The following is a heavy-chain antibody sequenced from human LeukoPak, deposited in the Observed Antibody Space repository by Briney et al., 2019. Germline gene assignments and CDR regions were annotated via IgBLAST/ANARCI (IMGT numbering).Heavy chain of an antibody. CDR1: GFTFTIFG. V-gene: IGHV3-48*01. CDR3: ARTYDFGRGPPGDAFDN. Sequence: PGGPLRLSCAASGFTFTIFGLNWVRQAPGKVPEWVSYIDARSGITYYADSVQGRFTISRDNAQESVFLQMNSLRADDTAVYYCARTYDFGRGPPGDAFDNWGPGTLVTVSS. J-gene: IGHJ3*02. CDR2: IDARSGIT. D-gene: IGHD3-3*01.